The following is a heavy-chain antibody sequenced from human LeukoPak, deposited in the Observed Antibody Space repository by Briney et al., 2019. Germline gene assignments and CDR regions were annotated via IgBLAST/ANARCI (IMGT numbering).Heavy chain of an antibody. V-gene: IGHV1-69*05. Sequence: SVKVSCKAAGGTFSIYAISWVRQAPGQGLEWMGGIIPIFGTANYAQKFQGRVTITTDESTSTAYMELSSLRSEDTAVYYCARAVRHHTLITIFGVAAGGFDPWGQGTLVTVSS. D-gene: IGHD3-3*01. J-gene: IGHJ5*02. CDR3: ARAVRHHTLITIFGVAAGGFDP. CDR2: IIPIFGTA. CDR1: GGTFSIYA.